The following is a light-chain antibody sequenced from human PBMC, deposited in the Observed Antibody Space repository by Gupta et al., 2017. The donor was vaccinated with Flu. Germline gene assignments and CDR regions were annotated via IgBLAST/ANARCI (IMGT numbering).Light chain of an antibody. CDR1: NLGEKY. V-gene: IGLV3-1*01. Sequence: SSELTQPPSVSVSPRQTATITCSGDNLGEKYVCWYQQKSGQSPVLIIFQDKKRPSGIPERFSGSNSGNTATLTISETQAMDEADYYCQTWDSRTALYVFGPGTRVTVL. CDR3: QTWDSRTALYV. CDR2: QDK. J-gene: IGLJ1*01.